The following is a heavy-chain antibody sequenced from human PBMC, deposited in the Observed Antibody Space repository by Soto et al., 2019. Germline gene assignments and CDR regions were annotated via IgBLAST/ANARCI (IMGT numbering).Heavy chain of an antibody. D-gene: IGHD3-16*02. V-gene: IGHV3-43*01. CDR1: GFTFDDFT. CDR3: KAEYIESSAPVDQTSYRVY. J-gene: IGHJ4*02. CDR2: ISWDGTIT. Sequence: EVHLVESGGAGVQPGGSLRLSCAASGFTFDDFTMHWVRQVPGKALEWVSLISWDGTITHYADSVAGRFTISRDNNENSVSLQMNNLRTEDSALYFCKAEYIESSAPVDQTSYRVYWGQGTLVTVSS.